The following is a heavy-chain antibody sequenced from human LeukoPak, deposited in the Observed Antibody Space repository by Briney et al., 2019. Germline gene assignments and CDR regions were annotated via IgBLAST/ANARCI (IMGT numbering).Heavy chain of an antibody. J-gene: IGHJ4*02. CDR3: ARGALRNGDGYNSVHHY. Sequence: SVKVSCKASGGTFSSYAISWVRQAPGQGLEWMGGIIPIFGTANYAQKFQGRVTITTDESTSTAYMELSSLRSEDTAVYYCARGALRNGDGYNSVHHYWGQGTLVTVSS. V-gene: IGHV1-69*05. CDR1: GGTFSSYA. D-gene: IGHD5-24*01. CDR2: IIPIFGTA.